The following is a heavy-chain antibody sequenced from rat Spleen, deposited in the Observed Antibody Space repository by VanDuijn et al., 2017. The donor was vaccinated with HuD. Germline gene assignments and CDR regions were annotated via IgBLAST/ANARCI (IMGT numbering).Heavy chain of an antibody. Sequence: EVQLVESGGGLVQPGRSLKLSCTASGLSFSNYDMAWVRQAPTKGLEWVATISTSGDYTYYRDSVKGRFTISRDNAKSTLYLQMNSLRSEDTATYYCTRDGRVSAHFDYWGQGVMVTVSS. CDR2: ISTSGDYT. CDR1: GLSFSNYD. CDR3: TRDGRVSAHFDY. V-gene: IGHV5-25*01. D-gene: IGHD1-4*01. J-gene: IGHJ2*01.